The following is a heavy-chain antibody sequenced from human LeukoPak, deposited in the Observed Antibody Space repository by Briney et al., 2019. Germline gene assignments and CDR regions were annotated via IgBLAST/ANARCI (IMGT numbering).Heavy chain of an antibody. CDR3: ARDGGYDILTGYPQYNWFDP. V-gene: IGHV1-69*04. J-gene: IGHJ5*02. Sequence: SVKVSCKASGGTFSSYTISWVRQAPGQGLEWMGRIIPILGIANYAQKFQGRFTITADKSTSTAYMELSSLRSEDPAGYYCARDGGYDILTGYPQYNWFDPWGQGTLVTVSS. D-gene: IGHD3-9*01. CDR2: IIPILGIA. CDR1: GGTFSSYT.